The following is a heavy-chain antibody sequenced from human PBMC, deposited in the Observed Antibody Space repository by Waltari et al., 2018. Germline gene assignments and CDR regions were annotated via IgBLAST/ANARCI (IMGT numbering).Heavy chain of an antibody. CDR3: ASHYGDYDDFWFDP. V-gene: IGHV4-38-2*01. Sequence: QVQLQESGPGLVKPSETLSLTCAVSGYSISSGYYWGWIRQPPGKGLEWIGSIYHSGSTYYNPSLKSRVTISVDTSKNQFSLKLSSVTAADTAVYYCASHYGDYDDFWFDPWGQGTLVTVSS. CDR1: GYSISSGYY. D-gene: IGHD4-17*01. CDR2: IYHSGST. J-gene: IGHJ5*02.